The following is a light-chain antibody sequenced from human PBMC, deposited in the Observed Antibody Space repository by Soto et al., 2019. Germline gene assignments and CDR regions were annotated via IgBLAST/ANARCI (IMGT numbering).Light chain of an antibody. V-gene: IGLV2-11*01. CDR3: CSYAVTYYV. CDR2: DVS. J-gene: IGLJ1*01. Sequence: QSALTQPRSVSGSPGQSVTISCTGTSSDVGGYNYVSWYQQHPGKAPKFMIYDVSKRPSGVPDRFAGSKSGNTASLTISGLQAEDEADYYCCSYAVTYYVFGTGTKPTVL. CDR1: SSDVGGYNY.